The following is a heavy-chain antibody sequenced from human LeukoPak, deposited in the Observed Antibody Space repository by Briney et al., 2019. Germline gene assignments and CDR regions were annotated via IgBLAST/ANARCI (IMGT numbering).Heavy chain of an antibody. V-gene: IGHV4-59*06. CDR2: IYYSGST. CDR3: ARAHIGAFDI. Sequence: PSETLSLTCTVSGGSISSYYWSWIRQPPGKGLEWIGYIYYSGSTYYNPSLKSRVTISADTSKNQFSLKLSSVTAADTAVYYCARAHIGAFDIWGQGTMVTVSS. CDR1: GGSISSYY. J-gene: IGHJ3*02.